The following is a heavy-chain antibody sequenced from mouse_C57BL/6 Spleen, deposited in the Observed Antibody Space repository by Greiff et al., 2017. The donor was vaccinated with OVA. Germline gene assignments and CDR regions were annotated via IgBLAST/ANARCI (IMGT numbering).Heavy chain of an antibody. D-gene: IGHD1-1*02. CDR2: IYPGDGDT. Sequence: VQLQESGAELVKPGASVKISCKASGYAFSSYWMNWVKQRPGKGLEWIGQIYPGDGDTNYNGKFKGKATLTADKSSITAYMQLSSLTSEDSAVYFCARDSRGGYYYAMDYWGQGTSVTVSS. CDR3: ARDSRGGYYYAMDY. J-gene: IGHJ4*01. V-gene: IGHV1-80*01. CDR1: GYAFSSYW.